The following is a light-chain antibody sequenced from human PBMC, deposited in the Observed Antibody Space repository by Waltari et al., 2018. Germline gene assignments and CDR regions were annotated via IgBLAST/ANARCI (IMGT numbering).Light chain of an antibody. Sequence: QSALTQPPSASGSPGQPVTISCTGTSSDVGGYNYVSWYQQHPGKAPKLILYEVTKRPSGVPDRFSGSKAGNTASLSVSGLQADDEADYYCNSYAGRNRLGVFGGGTKVTVL. V-gene: IGLV2-8*01. CDR2: EVT. CDR1: SSDVGGYNY. J-gene: IGLJ2*01. CDR3: NSYAGRNRLGV.